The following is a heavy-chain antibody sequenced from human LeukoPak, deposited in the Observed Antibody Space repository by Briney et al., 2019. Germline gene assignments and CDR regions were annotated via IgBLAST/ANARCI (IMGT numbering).Heavy chain of an antibody. D-gene: IGHD3-3*01. V-gene: IGHV4-34*01. CDR1: GGSFSGYS. Sequence: SETLSLTCAVYGGSFSGYSWHWIRQPPGKGLEWMGEINHSGSTNYNPSLTSRVPISVDTSKNQFSLKLSSVTAADTAVYYCRTIFGVVINRDYWGQGTLVTVSS. CDR2: INHSGST. CDR3: RTIFGVVINRDY. J-gene: IGHJ4*02.